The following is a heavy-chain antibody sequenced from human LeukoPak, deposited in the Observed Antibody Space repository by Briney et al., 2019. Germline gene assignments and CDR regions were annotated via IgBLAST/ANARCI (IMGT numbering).Heavy chain of an antibody. CDR2: ISSSSSYI. CDR3: ARDPGYCSSTSCYPSDAFDI. V-gene: IGHV3-21*01. CDR1: GFTFDDYA. D-gene: IGHD2-2*01. J-gene: IGHJ3*02. Sequence: GGSLRLSCAASGFTFDDYAMHWVRQAPGKGLEWVSSISSSSSYIHYADSVKGRFTISRDNAKNSLYLQMNSLRAEDTAVYYCARDPGYCSSTSCYPSDAFDIWGQGTMVTVSS.